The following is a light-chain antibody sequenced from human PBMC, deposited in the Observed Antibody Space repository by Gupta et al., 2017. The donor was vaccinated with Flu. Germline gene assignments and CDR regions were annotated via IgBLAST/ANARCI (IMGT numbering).Light chain of an antibody. V-gene: IGLV1-51*01. Sequence: QSVLTQTPSVSAAPGKKVTISCSGSRSNIGVHSVSWYQHVPGTAPKLLIYNDDKAPSGIPDRFSGSKSGTSATLVISGLQTGDEADYYCGTWDSGLNTGLFGGGTKLTVL. CDR1: RSNIGVHS. CDR2: NDD. CDR3: GTWDSGLNTGL. J-gene: IGLJ3*02.